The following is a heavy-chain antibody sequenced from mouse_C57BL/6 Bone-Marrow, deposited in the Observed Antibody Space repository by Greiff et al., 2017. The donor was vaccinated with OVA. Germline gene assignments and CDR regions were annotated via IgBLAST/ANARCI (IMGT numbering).Heavy chain of an antibody. J-gene: IGHJ3*01. Sequence: VQLQQSGAELVRPGASVKLSCTASGFNIKDDYMHWVKQRPEQGLEWFGWIDPENGDTEYASKFQGKATITADTSSNTAYLQLSSLTSEDTAVYYCTGVYYYGSSYSWFAYWGQGTLVTVSA. CDR1: GFNIKDDY. D-gene: IGHD1-1*01. V-gene: IGHV14-4*01. CDR2: IDPENGDT. CDR3: TGVYYYGSSYSWFAY.